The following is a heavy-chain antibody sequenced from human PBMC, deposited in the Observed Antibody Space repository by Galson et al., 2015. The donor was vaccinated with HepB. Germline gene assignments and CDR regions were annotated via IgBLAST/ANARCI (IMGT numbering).Heavy chain of an antibody. CDR3: ATDGRSGYNSYYFDY. CDR2: FDPEDGET. V-gene: IGHV1-24*01. J-gene: IGHJ4*02. D-gene: IGHD5-24*01. CDR1: GYTLTELS. Sequence: SVKVSCKVSGYTLTELSMHWVRQAPGKGLEWMGGFDPEDGETIYAQKFQGRVTMTEDTSTDTAYMELSSLRSEDTAVYYCATDGRSGYNSYYFDYWGQGTLVTVSS.